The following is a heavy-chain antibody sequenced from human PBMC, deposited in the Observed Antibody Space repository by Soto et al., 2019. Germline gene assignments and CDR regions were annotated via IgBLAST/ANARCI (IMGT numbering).Heavy chain of an antibody. V-gene: IGHV3-30*03. J-gene: IGHJ6*02. CDR3: GGVRGVIPYYYVMDV. D-gene: IGHD3-10*01. Sequence: QVQLVESGGGVVQPGRSLRLSCAASGFTFSSYGMHWVRQAPGKGLEWVAVISYDGSNKYYADSVKGRFTISRDNSKKTLYLQMNSLRAEDTAVYYCGGVRGVIPYYYVMDVWGQGTTVTVSS. CDR2: ISYDGSNK. CDR1: GFTFSSYG.